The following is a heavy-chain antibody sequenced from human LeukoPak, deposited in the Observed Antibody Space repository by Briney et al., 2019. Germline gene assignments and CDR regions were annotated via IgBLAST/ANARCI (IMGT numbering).Heavy chain of an antibody. V-gene: IGHV3-48*04. D-gene: IGHD5-24*01. Sequence: GGSLRLSCAASGFTFRIYGMNWVRQAPGKGPEWVSYISSGSDTIYYADSAKGRFTMSRDNAKYSLFLQMNSLRAEDTAVYYCARATRNGYDYWGQGTLVTVSS. CDR1: GFTFRIYG. CDR3: ARATRNGYDY. J-gene: IGHJ4*02. CDR2: ISSGSDTI.